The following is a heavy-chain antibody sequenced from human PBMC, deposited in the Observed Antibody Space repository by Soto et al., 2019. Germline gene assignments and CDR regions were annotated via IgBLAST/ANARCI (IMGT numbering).Heavy chain of an antibody. J-gene: IGHJ5*02. V-gene: IGHV1-2*02. CDR3: AHSKWEVDNWFDT. Sequence: ASVKVSCKASGYTFTGYYMHWVRQAPGQGLEWMGWINPNSGGTNYAQKFQGRVTMTRDTSISTAYMELSRLRSDDTAVYYCAHSKWEVDNWFDTWGQGTLVTVSS. CDR1: GYTFTGYY. D-gene: IGHD1-26*01. CDR2: INPNSGGT.